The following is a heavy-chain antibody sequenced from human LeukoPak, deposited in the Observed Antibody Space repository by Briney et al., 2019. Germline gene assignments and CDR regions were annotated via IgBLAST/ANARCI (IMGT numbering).Heavy chain of an antibody. CDR1: GGTFSSYA. D-gene: IGHD4-17*01. Sequence: SVKVSCKASGGTFSSYAISWVRQAPGQGLEWMGRIIPILGIANYAQKFQGRVTITADKSTSTAYMELSSLRSEDTAVYYCARASSRKATVTTFDWYFDLWGRGTLVTVSS. CDR3: ARASSRKATVTTFDWYFDL. J-gene: IGHJ2*01. V-gene: IGHV1-69*04. CDR2: IIPILGIA.